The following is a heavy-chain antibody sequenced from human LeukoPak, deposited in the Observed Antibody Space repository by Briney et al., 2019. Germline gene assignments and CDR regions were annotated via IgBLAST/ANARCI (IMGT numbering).Heavy chain of an antibody. V-gene: IGHV1-46*01. D-gene: IGHD5-24*01. CDR3: ARARLVDSYYYYYMDV. CDR2: INPSGGST. Sequence: ASVKVSCKASGYTFTSYYMHWVRQAPGQGLEWMGIINPSGGSTSYAQKFQGRVTMTRDTSTSTVYMELSSLRSDDTAVYYCARARLVDSYYYYYMDVWGKGTTVTVSS. J-gene: IGHJ6*03. CDR1: GYTFTSYY.